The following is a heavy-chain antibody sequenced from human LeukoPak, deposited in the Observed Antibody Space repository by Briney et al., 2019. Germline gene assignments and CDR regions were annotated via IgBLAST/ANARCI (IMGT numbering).Heavy chain of an antibody. CDR3: AKRGVVIRVILGEFHKEAYFFDS. D-gene: IGHD3-22*01. Sequence: GVSLRLSCAVSGLTLCNYRVMCAPRSPGKGLEWVAGISDNGGRTNYRDSVKGRFNISRDNPKDTLYLQMNSLRDEDAAVNFCAKRGVVIRVILGEFHKEAYFFDSWGQGALVTVSS. CDR2: ISDNGGRT. V-gene: IGHV3-23*01. J-gene: IGHJ4*02. CDR1: GLTLCNYR.